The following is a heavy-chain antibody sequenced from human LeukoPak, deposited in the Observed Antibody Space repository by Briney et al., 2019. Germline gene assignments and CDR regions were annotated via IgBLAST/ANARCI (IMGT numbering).Heavy chain of an antibody. CDR3: ARDGPQYYYYYGMDV. V-gene: IGHV1-18*01. CDR1: GGTFSSYA. CDR2: ISAYNGNT. Sequence: GASVTVSCKASGGTFSSYAISWVRQAPGQGLEWMGWISAYNGNTNYAQKLQGRVTMTTDTSTSTAYMELRSLRSDDTAVYYCARDGPQYYYYYGMDVWGQGTTVTVSS. J-gene: IGHJ6*02.